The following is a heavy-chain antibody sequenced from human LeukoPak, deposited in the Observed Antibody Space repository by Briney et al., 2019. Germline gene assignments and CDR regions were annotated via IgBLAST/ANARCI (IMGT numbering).Heavy chain of an antibody. CDR1: GGTFSSYA. CDR2: IIPILGIA. CDR3: ARSHCSSTSCYPKIGYFQH. Sequence: GASVTVSCTASGGTFSSYAISWVRQAPGQGLEWMGRIIPILGIANYAQKFQGRVTITADKSTSTAYMELSSLRSEDTAVDYCARSHCSSTSCYPKIGYFQHWGQGTLVTVSS. V-gene: IGHV1-69*04. D-gene: IGHD2-2*01. J-gene: IGHJ1*01.